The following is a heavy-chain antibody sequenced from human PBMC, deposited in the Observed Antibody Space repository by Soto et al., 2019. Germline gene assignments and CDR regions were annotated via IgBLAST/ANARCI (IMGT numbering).Heavy chain of an antibody. CDR3: ARHFSSGDYYDSSGYNYYYYGMDV. V-gene: IGHV5-51*01. Sequence: PGESLKISCKGSGYSFTSYWIGWVRQMPGKGLEWMGIIYPGDSDTRYSPSFQGQVTISADKSISTAYLQWSSLKASDTAMYYCARHFSSGDYYDSSGYNYYYYGMDVWGQGTTVTVSS. CDR1: GYSFTSYW. CDR2: IYPGDSDT. J-gene: IGHJ6*02. D-gene: IGHD3-22*01.